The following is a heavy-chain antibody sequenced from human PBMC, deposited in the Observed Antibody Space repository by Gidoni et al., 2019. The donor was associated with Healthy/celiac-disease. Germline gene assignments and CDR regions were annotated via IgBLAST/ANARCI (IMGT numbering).Heavy chain of an antibody. CDR3: ARGSDIVVVVAATSYGMDV. D-gene: IGHD2-15*01. V-gene: IGHV3-33*01. CDR2: IWYDGSNK. J-gene: IGHJ6*02. CDR1: GFPFSSYG. Sequence: QVQLVESGGGVVQPGRSLRLSCAASGFPFSSYGMHWVRQAPGKGLEWVAVIWYDGSNKDYADSVKGRFTISRDKSKNTLYLQMNSLRAEDTAVYYCARGSDIVVVVAATSYGMDVWGQGTTVIVSS.